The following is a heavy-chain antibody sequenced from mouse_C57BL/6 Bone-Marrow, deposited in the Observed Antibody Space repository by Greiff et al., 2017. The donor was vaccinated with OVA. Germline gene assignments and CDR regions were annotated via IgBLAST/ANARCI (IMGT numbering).Heavy chain of an antibody. D-gene: IGHD2-12*01. CDR3: ARSDYKAFDY. Sequence: EVQLQQSGPELVKPGASVKISCKASGYTFTDYYMTWVKQSHGKSLEWIGDINPNNGGTSYNQKFKGKATLTVDKSSSTAYMELRSLTSEDSAVYYCARSDYKAFDYWGQGTTLTVSS. CDR2: INPNNGGT. V-gene: IGHV1-26*01. CDR1: GYTFTDYY. J-gene: IGHJ2*01.